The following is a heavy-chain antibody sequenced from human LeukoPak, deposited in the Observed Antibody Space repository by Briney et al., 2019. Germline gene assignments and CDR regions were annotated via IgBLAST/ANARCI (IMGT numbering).Heavy chain of an antibody. J-gene: IGHJ4*02. CDR3: ARRVSDTTVFDY. CDR1: GGSISSSSYY. CDR2: MYYSGST. D-gene: IGHD4-17*01. Sequence: SETLSLTCTVSGGSISSSSYYWGWIRQPPGKGLEWIGSMYYSGSTYYNPSLKSRVTISVDTSKNQFSLKLSSVTAADTAVYYCARRVSDTTVFDYWGQGTLVTVSS. V-gene: IGHV4-39*01.